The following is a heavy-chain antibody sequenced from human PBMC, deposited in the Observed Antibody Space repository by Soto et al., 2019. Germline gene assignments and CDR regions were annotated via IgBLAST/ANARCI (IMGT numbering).Heavy chain of an antibody. CDR3: AKMPHIVGATADWYFDY. J-gene: IGHJ4*02. CDR2: ISGSGGST. V-gene: IGHV3-23*01. CDR1: GFTFSSYA. D-gene: IGHD1-26*01. Sequence: GGSLRLSCAASGFTFSSYAMSWVRQAPGKGLEWVSAISGSGGSTYYADSVKGRFTISRDNSKNTLYLQMNSLRAEDTAVYYCAKMPHIVGATADWYFDYWGQGTLVTVSS.